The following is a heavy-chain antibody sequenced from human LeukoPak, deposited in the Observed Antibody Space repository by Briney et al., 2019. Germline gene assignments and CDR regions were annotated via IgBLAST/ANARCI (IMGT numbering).Heavy chain of an antibody. CDR2: IYPGDSDT. CDR3: ARRAITLGDAFDI. CDR1: GYSFTSYW. D-gene: IGHD3-16*01. J-gene: IGHJ3*02. Sequence: GESLKISCKGSGYSFTSYWIGWVRQVPGKGLEWMGIIYPGDSDTRYSPSFQGQVTISADKSISTAYLQWSSLKASDTAMYYCARRAITLGDAFDIWGQGTMVTVSS. V-gene: IGHV5-51*01.